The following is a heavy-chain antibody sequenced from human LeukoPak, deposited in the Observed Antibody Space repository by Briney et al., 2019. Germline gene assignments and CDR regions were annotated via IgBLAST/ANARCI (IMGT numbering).Heavy chain of an antibody. D-gene: IGHD6-25*01. CDR3: ARSAGSVAWFDP. V-gene: IGHV4-59*08. J-gene: IGHJ5*02. CDR2: IYYSGST. CDR1: GGSISSYY. Sequence: PSETLSLTCTVSGGSISSYYWSWIRQPPGKGLEWIGYIYYSGSTNYNPSLKSRVTISVDTSKNQFSLKLSSVTVADTAVYYCARSAGSVAWFDPWGQGTLVTVSS.